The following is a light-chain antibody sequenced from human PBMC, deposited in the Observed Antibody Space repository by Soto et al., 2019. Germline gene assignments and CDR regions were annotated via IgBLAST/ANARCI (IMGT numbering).Light chain of an antibody. CDR2: GAS. CDR3: QQYGSSPKT. Sequence: IVLTQSPGTVSLWRGERGRLSFRASQSVSSYLASYQQKPGQAPRLLIYGASSRATGIPDRFSGSGSATDFTLTISRLEPQDFAVYYCQQYGSSPKTFGRGTKVDI. V-gene: IGKV3-20*01. J-gene: IGKJ1*01. CDR1: QSVSSY.